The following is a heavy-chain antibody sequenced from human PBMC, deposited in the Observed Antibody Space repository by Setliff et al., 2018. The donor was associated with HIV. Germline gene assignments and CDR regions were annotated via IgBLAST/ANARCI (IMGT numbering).Heavy chain of an antibody. J-gene: IGHJ4*02. CDR2: IDSDESTT. CDR3: AKDDPLFEY. V-gene: IGHV3-74*01. CDR1: GFNFRSYS. Sequence: GGSLRLSCLGSGFNFRSYSMHWVRQAPGKGLVWVARIDSDESTTISADSVKGRFTISRDNAKNTLFLQMNRLTVEDTAVYYCAKDDPLFEYWGQGMLVTVSS.